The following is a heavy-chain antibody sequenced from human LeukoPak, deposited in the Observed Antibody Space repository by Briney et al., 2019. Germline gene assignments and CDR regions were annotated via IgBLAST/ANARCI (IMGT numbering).Heavy chain of an antibody. Sequence: PGGSLRLSCAASGFTFSSYWMSWVRQAPGKGLEWVANINQDGSEKYYVDSVKGRFTISRDNSKNTLYLQMNSLRAEGTAVYYCAKGRGGRRSDNYFDYWGQGTLVTVSS. V-gene: IGHV3-7*03. D-gene: IGHD3-16*01. CDR1: GFTFSSYW. CDR3: AKGRGGRRSDNYFDY. CDR2: INQDGSEK. J-gene: IGHJ4*02.